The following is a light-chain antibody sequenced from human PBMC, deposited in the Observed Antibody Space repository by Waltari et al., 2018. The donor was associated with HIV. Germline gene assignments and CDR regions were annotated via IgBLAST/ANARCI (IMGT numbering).Light chain of an antibody. J-gene: IGLJ2*01. Sequence: QSALTQPPSASGSPGQSVTLSCTGSNSDIGIYGYVSWYQLHPGNAPKLVISEVTKRPSGVAGVLFACKSAKAAFLPVSGSQAEDEADYYCSLFADRDGVYVLFGGGTRLTVL. CDR2: EVT. V-gene: IGLV2-8*01. CDR1: NSDIGIYGY. CDR3: SLFADRDGVYVL.